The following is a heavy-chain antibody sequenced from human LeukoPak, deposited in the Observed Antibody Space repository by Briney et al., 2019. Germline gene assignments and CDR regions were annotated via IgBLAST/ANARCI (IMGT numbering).Heavy chain of an antibody. J-gene: IGHJ5*02. Sequence: TSETLSLTCAVYGGSFSGFYWNWIRQPPGKGLEWIGEINQSGSTNYNPSLKSRVTMSVDTSKNQFSLKLGSVTAADTAVYYCARGYCSSTSCYDVVGFDPWGQGTLVTVSS. CDR2: INQSGST. V-gene: IGHV4-34*01. CDR3: ARGYCSSTSCYDVVGFDP. CDR1: GGSFSGFY. D-gene: IGHD2-2*01.